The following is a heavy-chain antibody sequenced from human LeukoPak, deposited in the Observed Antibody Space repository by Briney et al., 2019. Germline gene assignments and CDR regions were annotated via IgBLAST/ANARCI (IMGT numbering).Heavy chain of an antibody. J-gene: IGHJ6*03. Sequence: PSETLSLTCTVSGGSISSYYWSWIRQPPGKGLECIGYIYYTGSTNYNPSLKSRVTISVDTSKNQFSLKLSPVTAADTAVYYCARVDCSSTSCYSDYYYYYMDVWGKGTTVTVSS. D-gene: IGHD2-2*01. CDR3: ARVDCSSTSCYSDYYYYYMDV. V-gene: IGHV4-59*01. CDR2: IYYTGST. CDR1: GGSISSYY.